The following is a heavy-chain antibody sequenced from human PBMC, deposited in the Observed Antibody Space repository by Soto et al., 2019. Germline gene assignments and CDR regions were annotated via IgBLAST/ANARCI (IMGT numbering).Heavy chain of an antibody. D-gene: IGHD3-22*01. CDR2: IYYSGST. CDR3: ARGRSSGYYEGDWFDP. CDR1: GGSISSYY. Sequence: LSLTCTVSGGSISSYYWSWIRQPPGKGLEWIGYIYYSGSTNYNPSLKSRVTISVDTSKNQFSLKLSSVTAADTAVYYCARGRSSGYYEGDWFDPWGQGTLVTV. J-gene: IGHJ5*02. V-gene: IGHV4-59*01.